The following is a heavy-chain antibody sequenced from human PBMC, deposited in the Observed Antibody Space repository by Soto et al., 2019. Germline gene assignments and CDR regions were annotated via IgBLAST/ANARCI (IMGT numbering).Heavy chain of an antibody. Sequence: PGESLEISCNGSAHTFTSYYIGCVRLMTGKGLEWMESIYTGDADTRYSPSLQGQVTISADKSISTAYLQWSRLNASDTAMYYCARWLDWFDLWGQGTLVTVSS. J-gene: IGHJ5*02. CDR2: IYTGDADT. CDR1: AHTFTSYY. V-gene: IGHV5-51*01. D-gene: IGHD5-12*01. CDR3: ARWLDWFDL.